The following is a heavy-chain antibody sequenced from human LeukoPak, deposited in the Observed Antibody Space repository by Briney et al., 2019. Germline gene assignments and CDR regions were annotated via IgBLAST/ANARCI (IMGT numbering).Heavy chain of an antibody. CDR2: IWYDGSNK. Sequence: GGSLRLSCAASGFTFSSYGMHWVRQAPGKGLEWVAVIWYDGSNKYYADSVKGRFTISGDNSKNTLYLQMNSLRAEDTAVYYCARDYYDSSGYHYFDYWGQGTLVTVSS. J-gene: IGHJ4*02. V-gene: IGHV3-33*01. D-gene: IGHD3-22*01. CDR3: ARDYYDSSGYHYFDY. CDR1: GFTFSSYG.